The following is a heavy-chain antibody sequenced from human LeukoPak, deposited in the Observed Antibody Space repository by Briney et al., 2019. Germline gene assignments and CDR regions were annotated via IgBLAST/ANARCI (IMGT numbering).Heavy chain of an antibody. D-gene: IGHD2-2*01. CDR3: ARGRDCSSTSCYGNWFDP. J-gene: IGHJ5*02. CDR2: ISYSGRT. V-gene: IGHV4-39*07. Sequence: SETLSLTCPVSVDSISNSPYYWGWIRQPPGTGLEWIGSISYSGRTYYNPSLKSRVTISADTSKNQFSLKLTSVTAADTAVYYCARGRDCSSTSCYGNWFDPWGQGTLVTVSS. CDR1: VDSISNSPYY.